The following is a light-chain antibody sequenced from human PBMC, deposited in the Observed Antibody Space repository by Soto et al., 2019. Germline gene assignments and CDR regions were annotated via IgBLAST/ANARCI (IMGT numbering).Light chain of an antibody. CDR1: SSDVGAYNY. CDR3: CSYAGPYSYV. V-gene: IGLV2-11*01. J-gene: IGLJ1*01. CDR2: DVT. Sequence: QSVLTQPRSVSGSPGQPVTISCTGTSSDVGAYNYVSWYQQHPRNAPKLMIYDVTKRPSGVPDRFSGSKSANTASLTISGLQTEDEGDHFCCSYAGPYSYVFGTGTKLTVL.